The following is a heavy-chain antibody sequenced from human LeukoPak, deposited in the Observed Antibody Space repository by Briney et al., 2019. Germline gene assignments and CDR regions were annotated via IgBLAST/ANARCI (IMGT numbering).Heavy chain of an antibody. CDR3: ARGAYGDK. V-gene: IGHV1-18*04. D-gene: IGHD4-17*01. CDR2: ISTQSGNT. Sequence: ASVKVSCKASRYSFSSYGISWVRQARGQGLEWMGWISTQSGNTKYAQKVQGRLTLTTDRSTNTAYMELRSLRSDDTAVYYCARGAYGDKWGQGTMVTVSS. J-gene: IGHJ4*02. CDR1: RYSFSSYG.